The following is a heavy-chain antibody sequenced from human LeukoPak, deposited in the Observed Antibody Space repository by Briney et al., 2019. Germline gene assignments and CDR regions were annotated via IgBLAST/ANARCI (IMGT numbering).Heavy chain of an antibody. CDR3: ARDPIGDNYFDY. CDR2: ISSSSSYI. V-gene: IGHV3-21*04. CDR1: GFTFSSYS. J-gene: IGHJ4*02. Sequence: GGSLRLSCAASGFTFSSYSMNWVRQAPGKGLEWVSSISSSSSYIYYADSVKGRFTISRDNAKNSLYLQMNSLRAEDTAVYYCARDPIGDNYFDYWGQGTLVTVSS. D-gene: IGHD3-16*01.